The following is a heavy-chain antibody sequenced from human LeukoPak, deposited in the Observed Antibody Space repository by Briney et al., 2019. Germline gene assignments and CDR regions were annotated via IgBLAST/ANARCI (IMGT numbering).Heavy chain of an antibody. CDR1: GFTFSSYW. V-gene: IGHV3-7*01. J-gene: IGHJ4*02. D-gene: IGHD4-17*01. CDR2: IKQDGSEK. CDR3: ARGRTVTTPGAVFDY. Sequence: GGSLRLSCAASGFTFSSYWMSWVRQAPGKGLEWVANIKQDGSEKYYVDSAKGRFTISRDNAKNSLYLQMNSLRAEDTAVYYCARGRTVTTPGAVFDYWGQGTLVTVSS.